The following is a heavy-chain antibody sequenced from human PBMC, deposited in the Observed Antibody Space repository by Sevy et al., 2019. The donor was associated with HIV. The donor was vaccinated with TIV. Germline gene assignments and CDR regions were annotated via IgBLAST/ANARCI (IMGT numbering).Heavy chain of an antibody. CDR3: ARDPRIFGDYLLTYFDY. D-gene: IGHD4-17*01. V-gene: IGHV3-33*01. J-gene: IGHJ4*02. Sequence: GGSLRLSCVASGFAFSDYGMHWVRQAPGKGLEWVAVIWYDGNNQHYADSVRGRFTISRDNSKNTLYLQLSSLRAEVTAVYYCARDPRIFGDYLLTYFDYWGQGVLVTVSS. CDR1: GFAFSDYG. CDR2: IWYDGNNQ.